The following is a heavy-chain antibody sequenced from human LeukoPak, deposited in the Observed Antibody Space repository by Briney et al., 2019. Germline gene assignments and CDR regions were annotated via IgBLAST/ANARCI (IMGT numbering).Heavy chain of an antibody. CDR3: ARLRYSYGSITDY. V-gene: IGHV3-21*01. CDR2: ISSSSSYI. J-gene: IGHJ4*02. Sequence: GGSLRLSCAASGFTFSSYSMNWVRQAPGKGLEWVSSISSSSSYIYYADSVKGRFTISRDNAKNSLYLQMNSLRAEDTAVYYCARLRYSYGSITDYWGQGTLVTVSS. D-gene: IGHD5-18*01. CDR1: GFTFSSYS.